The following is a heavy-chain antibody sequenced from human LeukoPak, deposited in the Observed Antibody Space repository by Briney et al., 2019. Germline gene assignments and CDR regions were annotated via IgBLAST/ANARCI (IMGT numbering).Heavy chain of an antibody. V-gene: IGHV3-21*04. Sequence: GGSLRLSCAASGFTFSSYSMNWVRQAPGKGLEWVSSISSSSSYIYYADSVKGRFTISRDNAKNSLYLQMNSLRAEDTAIYYCAKPARVGAVDYWGQGTLVTVSS. CDR3: AKPARVGAVDY. J-gene: IGHJ4*02. CDR2: ISSSSSYI. D-gene: IGHD6-13*01. CDR1: GFTFSSYS.